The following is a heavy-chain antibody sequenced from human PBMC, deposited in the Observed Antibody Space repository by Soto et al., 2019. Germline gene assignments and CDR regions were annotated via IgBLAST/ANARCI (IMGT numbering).Heavy chain of an antibody. Sequence: PGGSLRLSCAASGFTFSTYGMNWVRQAPGKGLEWVALIWYHGNTEEYAESVKGRFTISRDNSKNTVFLQIHSLRVEDTAVYYWVRGPGSGIHLSTFDAWGEGTMVTVSS. CDR3: VRGPGSGIHLSTFDA. CDR2: IWYHGNTE. J-gene: IGHJ3*01. CDR1: GFTFSTYG. V-gene: IGHV3-33*01. D-gene: IGHD3-10*01.